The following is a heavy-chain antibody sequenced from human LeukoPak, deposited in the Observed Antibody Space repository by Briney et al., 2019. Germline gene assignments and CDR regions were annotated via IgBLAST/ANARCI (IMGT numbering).Heavy chain of an antibody. D-gene: IGHD6-13*01. V-gene: IGHV3-23*01. CDR3: AKGGAAAAKGKYYFDY. Sequence: GGSLRLSCAASGFTFSSFAMSWVRQAPEKGLEWVSAISGSGGSTYYPDSVKGRFTISRDSSKNTLYLQMNSLRADDTAVYYCAKGGAAAAKGKYYFDYWGRGPLVTFSS. J-gene: IGHJ4*02. CDR2: ISGSGGST. CDR1: GFTFSSFA.